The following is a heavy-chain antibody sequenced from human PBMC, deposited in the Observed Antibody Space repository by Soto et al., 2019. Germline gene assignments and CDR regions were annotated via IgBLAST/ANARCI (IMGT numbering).Heavy chain of an antibody. CDR2: ITGSGGVM. Sequence: GGSLRLSCTASGFDFSGSEMNWFRQAPGKGLEWVAYITGSGGVMFHADSVKGRFSISRDNAKNSLFLEMSELTADDTGVYYCAKVAPFIMGSPFWGQGTLVTVSS. J-gene: IGHJ4*02. V-gene: IGHV3-48*03. D-gene: IGHD3-10*01. CDR3: AKVAPFIMGSPF. CDR1: GFDFSGSE.